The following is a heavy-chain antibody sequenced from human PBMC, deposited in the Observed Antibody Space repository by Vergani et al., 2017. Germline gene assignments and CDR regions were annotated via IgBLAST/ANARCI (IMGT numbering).Heavy chain of an antibody. Sequence: QVQLVQSGAEVKKPGSSVKVSCKASGGTFSSYAISWVRQAPGQGLEWVGGIIPILGTANYAQKFQGRVTITADESTSTAYMELSSLRSEDTAVYYCAKVTALGYYDSSVFSDYWGQGTLVTVSS. CDR2: IIPILGTA. D-gene: IGHD3-22*01. V-gene: IGHV1-69*11. CDR1: GGTFSSYA. CDR3: AKVTALGYYDSSVFSDY. J-gene: IGHJ4*02.